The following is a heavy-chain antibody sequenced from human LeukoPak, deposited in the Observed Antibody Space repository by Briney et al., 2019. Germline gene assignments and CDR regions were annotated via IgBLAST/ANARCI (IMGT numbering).Heavy chain of an antibody. CDR1: GGSISSSSYY. CDR2: IYYSGST. Sequence: SETLSLTFTVSGGSISSSSYYWGWIRQPPGKGLEWIGSIYYSGSTYYNPSLKSRVTISVDTSKNQFSLRLSSVTAADTAVYYCTRNLDSSSEYFDLWGRGTLVTVSS. V-gene: IGHV4-39*07. D-gene: IGHD6-13*01. J-gene: IGHJ2*01. CDR3: TRNLDSSSEYFDL.